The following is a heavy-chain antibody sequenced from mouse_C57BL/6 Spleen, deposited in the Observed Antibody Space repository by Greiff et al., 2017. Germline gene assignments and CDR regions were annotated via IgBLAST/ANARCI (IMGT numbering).Heavy chain of an antibody. J-gene: IGHJ3*01. CDR3: AIGGVLAWFAY. CDR2: IDPSDSST. D-gene: IGHD3-3*01. Sequence: QVQLQQPGAELVRPGTSVKLSCKASGYTFTSYWMHWVKQRPGQGLEWIGVIDPSDSSTNYNQKFKGKATLTVDTYSTKTYMRLSSLTSEDSAVYYCAIGGVLAWFAYWGQGTLVTVSA. V-gene: IGHV1-59*01. CDR1: GYTFTSYW.